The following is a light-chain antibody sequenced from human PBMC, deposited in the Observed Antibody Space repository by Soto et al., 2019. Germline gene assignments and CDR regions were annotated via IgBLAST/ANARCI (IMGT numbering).Light chain of an antibody. CDR1: SSNIGSNY. J-gene: IGLJ3*02. CDR3: AAWDDSLSGWV. V-gene: IGLV1-47*01. Sequence: QSALTQPPSASGTPGQRVTISCSGSSSNIGSNYVYWYQQLPGTAPKLLIYRNNQRPSGVPDRFSGSKSGTSASLAISGLRSEDEADYYCAAWDDSLSGWVFGGGTRSPS. CDR2: RNN.